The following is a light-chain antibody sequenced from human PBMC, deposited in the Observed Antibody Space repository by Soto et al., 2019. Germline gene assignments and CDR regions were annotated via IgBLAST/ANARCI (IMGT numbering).Light chain of an antibody. CDR3: ETWDSNTRV. V-gene: IGLV4-60*02. J-gene: IGLJ3*02. CDR2: IEGSGSY. CDR1: SGHSSYI. Sequence: QAVLTQSSSASASLGSSVKLTCTLSSGHSSYIIAWHQQQPGKAPRYLMKIEGSGSYNKWSGVPDRFSGSSSGADRYLTISKLQFEDEADYYCETWDSNTRVFGGGTKLTVL.